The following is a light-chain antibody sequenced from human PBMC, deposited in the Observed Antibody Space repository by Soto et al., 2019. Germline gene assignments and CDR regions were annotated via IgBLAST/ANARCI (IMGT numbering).Light chain of an antibody. Sequence: DIPMTQSPSSVSASVGESVTITCRASQGIDNWLAWYQQKPGMAPKLLISAASNLQSGVPTRFSGSGSVTDFTLTINSLQPEDFATYFCQHAIHFPLAFGGGTKVEI. J-gene: IGKJ4*01. V-gene: IGKV1-12*01. CDR2: AAS. CDR3: QHAIHFPLA. CDR1: QGIDNW.